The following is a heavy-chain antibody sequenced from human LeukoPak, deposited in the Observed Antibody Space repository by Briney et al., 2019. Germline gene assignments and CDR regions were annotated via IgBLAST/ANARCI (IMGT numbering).Heavy chain of an antibody. CDR1: GFTFSSYA. Sequence: GGSLRLSCAASGFTFSSYAMGWVRQAPGKGLEWVSAITASGGNTYYADSVKGRFTISRDNSKNTLYLQVNSLRAEDTAVHYCAKGNGYSYGRYYFDYWGQGTLVTVSS. CDR2: ITASGGNT. D-gene: IGHD5-18*01. CDR3: AKGNGYSYGRYYFDY. J-gene: IGHJ4*02. V-gene: IGHV3-23*01.